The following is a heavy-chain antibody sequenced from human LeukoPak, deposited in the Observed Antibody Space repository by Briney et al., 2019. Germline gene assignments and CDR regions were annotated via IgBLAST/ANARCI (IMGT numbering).Heavy chain of an antibody. CDR3: ARAQKLIGEFDY. CDR1: GFTFSGYS. V-gene: IGHV3-21*01. Sequence: GGSLRLSCAASGFTFSGYSMNWVRQAPGKGLEWVSSIDSSSSHIYYADSLKGRFTISRDNAKNSLYLQMNSLRAEDTAVYYCARAQKLIGEFDYWGQGTLVTVSS. J-gene: IGHJ4*02. D-gene: IGHD3-10*01. CDR2: IDSSSSHI.